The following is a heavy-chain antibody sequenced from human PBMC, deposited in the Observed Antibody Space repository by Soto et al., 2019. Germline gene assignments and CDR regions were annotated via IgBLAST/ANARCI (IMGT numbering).Heavy chain of an antibody. CDR1: GDSISSSSYY. CDR3: ARLQPGDYIWGSYRSPFDY. D-gene: IGHD3-16*02. CDR2: IHNNGGT. J-gene: IGHJ4*02. V-gene: IGHV4-39*01. Sequence: PSETLSLTCSVSGDSISSSSYYWGWIRQSPGEGLEWIGNIHNNGGTQYNPSLDSRVTISVDTSANQFSLKLSSVTAADTAVYYCARLQPGDYIWGSYRSPFDYWGQGTLVTVSS.